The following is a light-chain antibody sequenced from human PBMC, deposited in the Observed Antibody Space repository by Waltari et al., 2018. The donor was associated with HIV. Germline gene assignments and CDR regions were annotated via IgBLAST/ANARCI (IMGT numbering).Light chain of an antibody. V-gene: IGKV3-11*01. J-gene: IGKJ4*01. CDR1: QSVSSY. CDR3: QQRSNWPT. Sequence: EIVLTHSPATLSLSPGERAPLSCRASQSVSSYLAWYQQKPGQAPRLLIYDASNRATGIPARFSGSGSGTDFTLTISSLEPEDFAVYYCQQRSNWPTFGGGTKVEIK. CDR2: DAS.